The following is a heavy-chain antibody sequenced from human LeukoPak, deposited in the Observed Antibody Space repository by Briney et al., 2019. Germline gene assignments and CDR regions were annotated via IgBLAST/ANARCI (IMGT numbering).Heavy chain of an antibody. Sequence: GGSLRLSCAASGFTVSSNYMSWVRQAPGKGLEWVSVIYSGGSTYYADSVKGRFTISRDNSKNTLYLQMNSLRAEDTAVYYCARESRYYYDSSGYWDSPNDYWGQGTLVTVSA. D-gene: IGHD3-22*01. CDR2: IYSGGST. V-gene: IGHV3-66*02. CDR3: ARESRYYYDSSGYWDSPNDY. CDR1: GFTVSSNY. J-gene: IGHJ4*02.